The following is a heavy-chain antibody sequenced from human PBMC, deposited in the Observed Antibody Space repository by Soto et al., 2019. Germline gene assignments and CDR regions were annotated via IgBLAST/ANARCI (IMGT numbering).Heavy chain of an antibody. J-gene: IGHJ3*02. CDR2: ISAYNGNT. V-gene: IGHV1-18*01. CDR1: GYTFTSYG. Sequence: GASVKVSCKASGYTFTSYGISWVRQAPGQGLEWMGWISAYNGNTNYAQKLQGRVTMTTDTSTSTAYMELRSLRSDDTAVYYCASSKRVYYDFWSGYLDAFDIWGQGTMVTGS. CDR3: ASSKRVYYDFWSGYLDAFDI. D-gene: IGHD3-3*01.